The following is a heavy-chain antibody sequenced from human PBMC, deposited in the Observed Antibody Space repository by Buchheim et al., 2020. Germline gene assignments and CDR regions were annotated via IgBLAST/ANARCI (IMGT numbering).Heavy chain of an antibody. CDR3: AREKNIAVAGTDFDY. Sequence: EVQLVESGGGLVQPGGSLRLSCAASGFTFSRYWMSWVRQAPGKGLEWVANIKQDGSEKYYVDSVKGRFTISRDNAKTSLYLQMNSLRAEDTAVYYCAREKNIAVAGTDFDYWGQGTL. V-gene: IGHV3-7*01. CDR1: GFTFSRYW. D-gene: IGHD6-19*01. CDR2: IKQDGSEK. J-gene: IGHJ4*02.